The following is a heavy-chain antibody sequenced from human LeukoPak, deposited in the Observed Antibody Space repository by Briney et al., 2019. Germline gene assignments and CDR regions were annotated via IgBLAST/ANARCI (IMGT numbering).Heavy chain of an antibody. CDR2: ISGSGGST. CDR3: AKDPKPGKYYFDY. Sequence: PGGSLRLSCAASGFTISSYAMSWVRQAPGKGLEWVSAISGSGGSTYYADSVKGRFTISRDNSKNTLYLQMNSLRAEDTAVYYCAKDPKPGKYYFDYWGQGTLVTVSS. V-gene: IGHV3-23*01. J-gene: IGHJ4*02. D-gene: IGHD1-26*01. CDR1: GFTISSYA.